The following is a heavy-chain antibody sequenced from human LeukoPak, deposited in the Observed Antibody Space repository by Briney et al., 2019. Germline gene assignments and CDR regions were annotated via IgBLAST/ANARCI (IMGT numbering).Heavy chain of an antibody. CDR2: IYYSGST. CDR3: ARSGRAVAGTYY. J-gene: IGHJ4*02. V-gene: IGHV4-61*01. D-gene: IGHD6-19*01. CDR1: GGSVSSGSYY. Sequence: SETLSLTCTVSGGSVSSGSYYWSGIRQPPGKGLEWIGYIYYSGSTNYNPSLKSRVTISVDTSKNQFSLKLSSVTAADTAVYYCARSGRAVAGTYYWGQGTLVTVSS.